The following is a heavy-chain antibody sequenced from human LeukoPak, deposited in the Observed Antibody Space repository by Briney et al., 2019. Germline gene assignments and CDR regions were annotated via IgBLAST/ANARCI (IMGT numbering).Heavy chain of an antibody. V-gene: IGHV1-2*02. CDR1: GYTFTGCY. J-gene: IGHJ3*02. D-gene: IGHD3-22*01. Sequence: ASVKVSCKASGYTFTGCYMHWVRQAPGQGLEWMGWINPNSGGTNYAQKFQGRVTMTRDTSISIAYMELSNLRSDDTAVYYCARAGVWDSSDTSGYHNGAFDIWGQGTMVTVSS. CDR3: ARAGVWDSSDTSGYHNGAFDI. CDR2: INPNSGGT.